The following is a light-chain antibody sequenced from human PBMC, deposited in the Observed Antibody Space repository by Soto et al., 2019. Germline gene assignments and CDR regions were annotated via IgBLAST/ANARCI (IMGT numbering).Light chain of an antibody. J-gene: IGKJ1*01. Sequence: EVVFTQSPRTLSLSPGERATLSCRASQSVSSSYLAWYQQKPGQAPRLLIYGASSRATGIPDRFSGSGSGTDFTLTISRLEPEDFAVYYCQQYGSSPWTFGQGTKVDI. CDR2: GAS. CDR1: QSVSSSY. CDR3: QQYGSSPWT. V-gene: IGKV3-20*01.